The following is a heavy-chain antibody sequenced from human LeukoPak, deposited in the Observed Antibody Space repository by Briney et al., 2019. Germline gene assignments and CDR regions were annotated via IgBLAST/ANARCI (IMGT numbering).Heavy chain of an antibody. CDR1: GYTFTDYY. Sequence: VASVKVSCKASGYTFTDYYMHWVRQAPGQGFEWMGWINPSSGDTNYAQKFQGRVTMTRDTSISTAHMELSRLRSDDTAVYYCARANFLYCGSTTCLFDYWGQGTLVIVSS. CDR2: INPSSGDT. V-gene: IGHV1-2*02. J-gene: IGHJ4*02. D-gene: IGHD2-2*01. CDR3: ARANFLYCGSTTCLFDY.